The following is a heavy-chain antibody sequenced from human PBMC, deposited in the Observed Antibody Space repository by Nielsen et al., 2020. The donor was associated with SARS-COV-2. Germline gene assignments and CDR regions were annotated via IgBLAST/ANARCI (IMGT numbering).Heavy chain of an antibody. CDR3: ARDRGSGPGDWFDP. D-gene: IGHD3-10*01. V-gene: IGHV4-4*02. J-gene: IGHJ5*02. CDR2: IYHSGST. Sequence: SETLSLTCAVSGGSISSSNWWSWVRQPPGKGLEWIGEIYHSGSTNYNPSLKSRVTISVDKSKNQFSLKLSSVTAADTAVYYCARDRGSGPGDWFDPWGQGTLVTVSS. CDR1: GGSISSSNW.